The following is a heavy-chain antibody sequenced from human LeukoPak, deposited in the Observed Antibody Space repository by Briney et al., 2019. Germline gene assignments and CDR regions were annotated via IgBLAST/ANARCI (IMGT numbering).Heavy chain of an antibody. D-gene: IGHD3-3*01. Sequence: ALVKVSCKASGYTFTSYGISWVRQAPGQGLEWMGWISAYNGNTNYAQKLQGRVTMTTDTSTSTAYMELRSLRSDDTAVYYCARGYYDFWSGYLDYWGQGTLVTVSS. V-gene: IGHV1-18*01. CDR2: ISAYNGNT. J-gene: IGHJ4*02. CDR1: GYTFTSYG. CDR3: ARGYYDFWSGYLDY.